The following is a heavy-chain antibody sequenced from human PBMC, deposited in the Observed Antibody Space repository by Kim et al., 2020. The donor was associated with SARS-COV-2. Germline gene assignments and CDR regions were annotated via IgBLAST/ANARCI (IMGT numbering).Heavy chain of an antibody. CDR1: GGSFSGYY. D-gene: IGHD3-3*01. V-gene: IGHV4-34*01. Sequence: SETLSLTCAVYGGSFSGYYWSWIRQPPGKGLEWIGEINHSGSTNYNPSLKSRVTISVDTSKNQFSLKLSSVTAADTAVYYCARGRGTIFGVVKHYYYGMDVWGQGTTVTVSS. J-gene: IGHJ6*02. CDR3: ARGRGTIFGVVKHYYYGMDV. CDR2: INHSGST.